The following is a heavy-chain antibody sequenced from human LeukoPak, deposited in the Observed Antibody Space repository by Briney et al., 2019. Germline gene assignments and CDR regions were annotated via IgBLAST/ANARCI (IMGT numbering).Heavy chain of an antibody. Sequence: ASVKVSCRASGYTFTSYGISRVRQAPGQGLEWMGWISAYNGNTNYAQKLQGRVTMTTDTSTSTAYMELSRLRYDDTAVYYCARDLSSHGYNGYGNWFDPWGQGTLVTVSS. J-gene: IGHJ5*02. CDR1: GYTFTSYG. D-gene: IGHD5-12*01. CDR3: ARDLSSHGYNGYGNWFDP. V-gene: IGHV1-18*01. CDR2: ISAYNGNT.